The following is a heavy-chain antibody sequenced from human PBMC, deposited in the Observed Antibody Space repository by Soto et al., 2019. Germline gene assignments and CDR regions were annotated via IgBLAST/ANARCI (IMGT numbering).Heavy chain of an antibody. Sequence: GESLKISCKGSGYSFTTNWIGWVRQMPGKGLEWMGIIFPGDSDTRYSPSFQGQVTISADKSISTAYLQWSSLKASDTAMYYCARPGYSSGAEYWGQGTLVTGSS. CDR3: ARPGYSSGAEY. CDR2: IFPGDSDT. J-gene: IGHJ4*02. D-gene: IGHD6-19*01. CDR1: GYSFTTNW. V-gene: IGHV5-51*01.